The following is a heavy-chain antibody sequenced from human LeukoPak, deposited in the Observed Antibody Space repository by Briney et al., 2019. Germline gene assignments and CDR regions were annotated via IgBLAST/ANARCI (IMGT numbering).Heavy chain of an antibody. V-gene: IGHV3-53*01. J-gene: IGHJ4*02. Sequence: GGSLRLSCAASGFNVSNNYMAWVRLPPGKGLEWVSVLYGGGNTYYADSVKGRFTTSRDNSKDTVYLRLNSLRAEDTAVYYCARQLATELGFWGLGTLVSVS. CDR3: ARQLATELGF. D-gene: IGHD5-24*01. CDR2: LYGGGNT. CDR1: GFNVSNNY.